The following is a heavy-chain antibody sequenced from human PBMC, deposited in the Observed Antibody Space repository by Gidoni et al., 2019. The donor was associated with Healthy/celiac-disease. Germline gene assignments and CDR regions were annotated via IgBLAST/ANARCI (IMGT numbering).Heavy chain of an antibody. D-gene: IGHD5-12*01. CDR3: ARDRKDIVATTIDY. J-gene: IGHJ4*02. Sequence: QVQLVESGGGVVQPGRSLRLSCAASGFTFSSYAMHWVRQAPGKGLEWVAVISYDGSNKYYADSVKGRFTISRDNSKNTLYLQMNSLRAEDTAVYYCARDRKDIVATTIDYWGQGTLVTVSS. V-gene: IGHV3-30*01. CDR1: GFTFSSYA. CDR2: ISYDGSNK.